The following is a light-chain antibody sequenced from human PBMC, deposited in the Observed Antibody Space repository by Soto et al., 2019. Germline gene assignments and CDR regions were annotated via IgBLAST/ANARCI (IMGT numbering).Light chain of an antibody. CDR1: QGINSA. CDR3: QTCNNDPT. V-gene: IGKV1D-13*01. J-gene: IGKJ4*01. CDR2: GSS. Sequence: AIQLTQSPSSLSASVGDRVTITCRASQGINSALAWYQEKSGKAPKLLISGSSTLESGVPSRFSGSGSGTEFTLTINSLQPEDFATYYCQTCNNDPTFGGGNKVEI.